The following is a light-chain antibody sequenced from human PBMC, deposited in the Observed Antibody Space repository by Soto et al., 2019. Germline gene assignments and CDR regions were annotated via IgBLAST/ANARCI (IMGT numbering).Light chain of an antibody. CDR1: SSSKW. CDR2: DVS. CDR3: QHTTHYT. V-gene: IGKV1-5*01. Sequence: DIQMTQSPSTLAASVGDTVTMTCRSSSKWLAWYQKKPGKAPKLLIYDVSNLERGVPPRFSGSTSGADSTLTISGLQPDDLGSYYCQHTTHYTFGEGTKVEI. J-gene: IGKJ2*01.